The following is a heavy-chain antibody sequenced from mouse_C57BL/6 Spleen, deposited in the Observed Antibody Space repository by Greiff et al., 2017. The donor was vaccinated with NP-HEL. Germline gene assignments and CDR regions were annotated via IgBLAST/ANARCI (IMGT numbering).Heavy chain of an antibody. CDR2: INYDGSST. CDR3: ARDGSSLYAMDY. J-gene: IGHJ4*01. CDR1: GFTFSDYY. V-gene: IGHV5-16*01. D-gene: IGHD1-1*01. Sequence: EVKLVESEGGLVQPGSSMKLSCTASGFTFSDYYMAWVRQVPEKGLEWVANINYDGSSTYYLDSLKSRFIISRDNAKNILYLQMSSLKSEDTATYYCARDGSSLYAMDYWGQGTSVTVSS.